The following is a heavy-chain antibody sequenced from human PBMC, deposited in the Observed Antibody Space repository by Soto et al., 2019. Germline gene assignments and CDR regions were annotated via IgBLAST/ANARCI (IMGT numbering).Heavy chain of an antibody. J-gene: IGHJ4*02. D-gene: IGHD2-15*01. Sequence: QVQLVQSGAEVKEPGTSVKVSCKASGGTFSTSSFVWVRQGPGQGLEWMGGIIPIFSKTNVAQKFQGRVTFTADESTRTAYMELSSLRSEDTAIYYCARDVVRSSGGDSSGQGTLVTVSS. CDR1: GGTFSTSS. CDR2: IIPIFSKT. V-gene: IGHV1-69*01. CDR3: ARDVVRSSGGDS.